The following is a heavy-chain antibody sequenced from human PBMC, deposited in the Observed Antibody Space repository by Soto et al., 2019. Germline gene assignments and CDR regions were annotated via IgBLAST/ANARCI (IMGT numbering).Heavy chain of an antibody. V-gene: IGHV4-4*07. CDR3: AREKDYYYSAMDV. Sequence: SETLSLTCSVSGGSISGHYWTWIRQPAGKGLEYIGRVYSTGTTDYNPSLESRVTMSVDTSKKSFSLRLTSVTAADTAVYYCAREKDYYYSAMDVWGQGTTVTVSS. CDR2: VYSTGTT. CDR1: GGSISGHY. J-gene: IGHJ6*02.